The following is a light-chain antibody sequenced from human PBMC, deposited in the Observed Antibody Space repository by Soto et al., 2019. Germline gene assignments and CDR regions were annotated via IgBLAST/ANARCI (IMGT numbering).Light chain of an antibody. J-gene: IGKJ2*01. CDR3: QKFGGSPPYT. Sequence: EIVLTQSPGTLSLSPGERATLSCRASQSVTTSSLAWYQQKPGQAPRLLMFGTSNRATAIPDRFSGSGSGTDFILTINRVEPEDFAVYYCQKFGGSPPYTFGQGTKLEIK. CDR2: GTS. CDR1: QSVTTSS. V-gene: IGKV3-20*01.